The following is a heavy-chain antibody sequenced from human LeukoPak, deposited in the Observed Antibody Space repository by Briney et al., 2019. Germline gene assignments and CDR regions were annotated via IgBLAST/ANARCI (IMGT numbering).Heavy chain of an antibody. Sequence: GGSLRLSCAASGFTFSSYAMSWVRQAPGKGLEWVSAISGSGGSTYYADSVKGRFTISRDNSKSTLYLQMNSLRAEDTAVYYCARSRGSYGSGSYYLYFDYWGQGTLVTVSS. V-gene: IGHV3-23*01. CDR2: ISGSGGST. CDR1: GFTFSSYA. J-gene: IGHJ4*02. D-gene: IGHD3-10*01. CDR3: ARSRGSYGSGSYYLYFDY.